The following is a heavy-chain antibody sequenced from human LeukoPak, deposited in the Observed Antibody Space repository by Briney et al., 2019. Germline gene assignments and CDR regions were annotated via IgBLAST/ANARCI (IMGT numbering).Heavy chain of an antibody. CDR2: IGTAGDT. V-gene: IGHV3-13*01. Sequence: GGSLRLSCAASGFTFSSYDMHWVRQATGKGLEWVSAIGTAGDTYYPGSVKGRFTISSENAKNSLYLQMNSLRAGDTAVYYCVRLHDLYGMDVWGQGTTVTVSS. D-gene: IGHD4-11*01. CDR1: GFTFSSYD. J-gene: IGHJ6*02. CDR3: VRLHDLYGMDV.